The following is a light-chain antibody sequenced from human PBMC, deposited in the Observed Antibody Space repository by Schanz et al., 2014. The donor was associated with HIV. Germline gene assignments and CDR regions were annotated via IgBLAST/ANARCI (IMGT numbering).Light chain of an antibody. V-gene: IGLV2-8*01. Sequence: QSALTQPPSASGSPGQSVTISCTGTSSDVGGYNYVSWYQHHPGKAPKLLIYEVNKRPSGVPNRFSGSKSGNVASLTVSGLQADDEADYYCCSYTTTSTYVFGAGTKLTVL. J-gene: IGLJ1*01. CDR2: EVN. CDR1: SSDVGGYNY. CDR3: CSYTTTSTYV.